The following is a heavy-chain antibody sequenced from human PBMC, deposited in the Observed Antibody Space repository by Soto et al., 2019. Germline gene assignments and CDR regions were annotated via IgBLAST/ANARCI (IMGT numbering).Heavy chain of an antibody. D-gene: IGHD1-26*01. CDR1: GFTFSRYA. CDR3: AKGESIVGATTDAFDI. Sequence: GGSLRLSCAASGFTFSRYAMSWVRQAPGKGLECVSAISGSGATTYYADSVKGRFTISRDNSKNTLYLQMNSLRAEDTAVFYCAKGESIVGATTDAFDIWGQGTMVTVSS. J-gene: IGHJ3*02. CDR2: ISGSGATT. V-gene: IGHV3-23*01.